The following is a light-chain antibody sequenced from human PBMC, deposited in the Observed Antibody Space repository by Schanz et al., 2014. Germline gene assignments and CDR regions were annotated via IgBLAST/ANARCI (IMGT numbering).Light chain of an antibody. J-gene: IGLJ3*02. CDR3: QSYDSSLSEWV. Sequence: QSVLTQPPSVSGAPGQRVTISCTGSRSNIGAGYNVHWYQQLPGTAPKLLIYANNNRPSGVPDRFSGSKSGTSASLAITGLQAEDEADYYCQSYDSSLSEWVFGGGTKLTVL. V-gene: IGLV1-40*01. CDR2: ANN. CDR1: RSNIGAGYN.